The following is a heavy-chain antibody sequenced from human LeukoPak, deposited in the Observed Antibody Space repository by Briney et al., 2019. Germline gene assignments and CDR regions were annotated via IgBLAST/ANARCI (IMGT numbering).Heavy chain of an antibody. Sequence: NPSETLSLTCTVSGGSISSYYWSWIRQPPGKGLEWIGYIYYSGSTNYNPSLKSRVTISVDTSKNQFSLKLSSVTAADTAVYYCAREERESAVTTHNWFDPWGQGTLVTVSS. CDR3: AREERESAVTTHNWFDP. D-gene: IGHD4-17*01. V-gene: IGHV4-59*12. CDR1: GGSISSYY. CDR2: IYYSGST. J-gene: IGHJ5*02.